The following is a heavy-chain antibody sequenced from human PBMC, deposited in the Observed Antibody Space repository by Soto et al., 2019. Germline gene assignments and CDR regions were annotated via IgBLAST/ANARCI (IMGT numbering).Heavy chain of an antibody. CDR3: AHRRVAAAAPYYFDY. Sequence: SCPPPVNPAQPLTLNWTFSGFALNTSIVVVGSILQPQGKALEWLALIYWDDDKRYSPSLKSRLTITKDTSKNQVVLTMTNMDPVDTATYYCAHRRVAAAAPYYFDYWGQGILVTVSS. J-gene: IGHJ4*02. CDR1: GFALNTSIVV. CDR2: IYWDDDK. V-gene: IGHV2-5*02. D-gene: IGHD6-13*01.